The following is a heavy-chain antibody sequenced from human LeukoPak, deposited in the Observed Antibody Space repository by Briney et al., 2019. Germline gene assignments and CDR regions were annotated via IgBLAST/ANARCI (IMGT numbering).Heavy chain of an antibody. D-gene: IGHD3-10*01. V-gene: IGHV1-2*02. CDR2: INPNSGGT. CDR3: ASWGITMVRGVDPYYYYMDV. Sequence: ASVKVSCKASGYTFTGYYMHWVRQAPGQGLEWMGWINPNSGGTNYAQKFQGRVTMTRDTSISTAYMELSRLRSDDTAVYYCASWGITMVRGVDPYYYYMDVWGKGTTVTISS. J-gene: IGHJ6*03. CDR1: GYTFTGYY.